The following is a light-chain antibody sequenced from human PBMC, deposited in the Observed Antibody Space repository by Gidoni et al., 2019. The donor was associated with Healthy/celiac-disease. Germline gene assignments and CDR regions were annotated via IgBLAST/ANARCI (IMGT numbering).Light chain of an antibody. Sequence: QMTQSPSTLSAYVGDRVTITCRASQSISSWLAWYQQKPGKAPKLLIYNASNLESGVPSRFSGSGSGTEFTLTISSLQPDDFATYYCQQYNSYSFTFGQGTKLEIK. CDR1: QSISSW. J-gene: IGKJ2*01. CDR2: NAS. V-gene: IGKV1-5*03. CDR3: QQYNSYSFT.